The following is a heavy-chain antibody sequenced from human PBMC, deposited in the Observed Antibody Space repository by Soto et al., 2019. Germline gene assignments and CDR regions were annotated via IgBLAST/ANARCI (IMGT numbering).Heavy chain of an antibody. J-gene: IGHJ4*02. CDR3: ARGGSGSYWGLDYFDY. Sequence: ASVKVSCKASGYTFTSYDISWVRQAPGQGLEWMGWINPNSGGTNYAQKFQGWVTMTRDTSISTAYMELSRLRSDDTAVYYCARGGSGSYWGLDYFDYWGQGTLVTVSS. V-gene: IGHV1-2*04. CDR1: GYTFTSYD. D-gene: IGHD1-26*01. CDR2: INPNSGGT.